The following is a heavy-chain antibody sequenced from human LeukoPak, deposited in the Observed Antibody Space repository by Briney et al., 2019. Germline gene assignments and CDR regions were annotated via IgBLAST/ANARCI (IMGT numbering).Heavy chain of an antibody. CDR1: GFRFSTYW. J-gene: IGHJ5*02. V-gene: IGHV3-74*01. CDR2: IDPDGTSP. Sequence: PGGSLRLSCAASGFRFSTYWMHWVRQAPGKGLVWVSRIDPDGTSPNYADSVRGRFTISRDNAKNTLYLLMDSLRADDTALYYCVSDFPPQTYTSGWFDNWGRGTLVTVSP. D-gene: IGHD6-19*01. CDR3: VSDFPPQTYTSGWFDN.